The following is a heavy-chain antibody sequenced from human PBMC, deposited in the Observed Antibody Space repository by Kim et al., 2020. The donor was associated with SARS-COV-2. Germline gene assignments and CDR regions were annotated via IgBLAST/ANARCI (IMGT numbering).Heavy chain of an antibody. V-gene: IGHV4-4*02. CDR3: ARLRTDTGSYFRFDS. J-gene: IGHJ4*02. Sequence: SETLSLTCAVSGDSISTGNWWRWVRQAPGKGLEWLGEIYHSGNTNYNPSLKSRVSISVDKSKNQFSLNLNSVTAADTAMYYCARLRTDTGSYFRFDSWGQGTLVTVSS. D-gene: IGHD1-26*01. CDR2: IYHSGNT. CDR1: GDSISTGNW.